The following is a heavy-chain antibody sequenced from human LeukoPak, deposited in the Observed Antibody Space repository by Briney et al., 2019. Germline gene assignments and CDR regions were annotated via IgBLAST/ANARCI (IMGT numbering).Heavy chain of an antibody. CDR2: IYHSGST. J-gene: IGHJ5*02. CDR3: ARDTADFWSVPGRAELHNWFDP. D-gene: IGHD3-3*01. Sequence: PSGTLSLTCAVSGGSVSSSNWWSWVRQPPGKGLEWIGEIYHSGSTNYNPSLKSRVTISVDKSKNQFSLKLSSVTAADTAVYYCARDTADFWSVPGRAELHNWFDPWGQGTLVTVSS. CDR1: GGSVSSSNW. V-gene: IGHV4-4*02.